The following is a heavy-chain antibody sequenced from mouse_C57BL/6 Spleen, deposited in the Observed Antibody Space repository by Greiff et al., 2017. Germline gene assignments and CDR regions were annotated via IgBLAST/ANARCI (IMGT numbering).Heavy chain of an antibody. CDR2: ILPGSGST. V-gene: IGHV1-9*01. Sequence: VQLQQSGAELMKPGASVKLSCKATGYTFTGYWIEWVKQRPGPGLEWIGEILPGSGSTNYNEKFKGKATFTADTSSNTAYMQLSSLTTEDSAIYYCAREDYYGSSYLAWFAYWGQGTLVTVSA. D-gene: IGHD1-1*01. CDR1: GYTFTGYW. CDR3: AREDYYGSSYLAWFAY. J-gene: IGHJ3*01.